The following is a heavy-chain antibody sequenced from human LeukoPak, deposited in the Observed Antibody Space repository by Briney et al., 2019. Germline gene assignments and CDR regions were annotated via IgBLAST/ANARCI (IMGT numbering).Heavy chain of an antibody. V-gene: IGHV4-30-2*01. Sequence: SQTLSLTCAGSGGSISSGGYSWSWIRQPPGKGLEWIGYIYHSGSTYYNPSLKSRVTISVDRSKNQFSLKLSSVTAADTAVYYCARAGHDYGDYFDYWGQGTPVTVSS. D-gene: IGHD4-17*01. CDR1: GGSISSGGYS. CDR2: IYHSGST. J-gene: IGHJ4*02. CDR3: ARAGHDYGDYFDY.